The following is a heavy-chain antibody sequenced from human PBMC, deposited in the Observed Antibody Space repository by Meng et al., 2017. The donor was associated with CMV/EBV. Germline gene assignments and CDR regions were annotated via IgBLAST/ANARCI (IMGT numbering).Heavy chain of an antibody. Sequence: GESLKISCAASGFTFSGYAMSWVRQAPGKGLEWVSAISGSGGSTYYADSVKGRFTISRDNSKNTLYLQMNSLRAEDTAVYYCAKEGLEYLAAGYNWFDPWGQGTLVTVSS. CDR2: ISGSGGST. CDR3: AKEGLEYLAAGYNWFDP. D-gene: IGHD6-13*01. J-gene: IGHJ5*02. V-gene: IGHV3-23*01. CDR1: GFTFSGYA.